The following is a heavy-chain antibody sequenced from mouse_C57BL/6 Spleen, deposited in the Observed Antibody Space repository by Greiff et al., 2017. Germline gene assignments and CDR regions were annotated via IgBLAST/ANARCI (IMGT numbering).Heavy chain of an antibody. CDR2: IRNKSNNYAT. Sequence: EVMLVESGGGLVQPKGSLKLSCAASGFSFNTYAMNWVRQAPGQGLEWVARIRNKSNNYATYYADSVKDRFTISRDDSESMLYLQMNNLKTEDTAIYYCVRQDGSYYFDNWGQDATLTV. V-gene: IGHV10-1*01. J-gene: IGHJ2*01. CDR3: VRQDGSYYFDN. CDR1: GFSFNTYA. D-gene: IGHD2-3*01.